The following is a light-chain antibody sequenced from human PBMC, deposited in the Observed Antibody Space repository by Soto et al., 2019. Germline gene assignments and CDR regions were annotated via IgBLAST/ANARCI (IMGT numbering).Light chain of an antibody. CDR1: MRDVGAYNL. CDR3: SADTARSTLV. CDR2: ELR. J-gene: IGLJ3*02. V-gene: IGLV2-14*01. Sequence: QSVLTQPDSVSGSAGQSITISCSGTMRDVGAYNLVSWYQQHPGTAPKLIIYELRNRPSGISSRCSGSRSGNTASLTSSGLQSEDEGDYYCSADTARSTLVFGGGTQLTVL.